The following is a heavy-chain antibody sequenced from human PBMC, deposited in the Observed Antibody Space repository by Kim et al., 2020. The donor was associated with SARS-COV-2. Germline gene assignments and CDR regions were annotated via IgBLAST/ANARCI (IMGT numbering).Heavy chain of an antibody. D-gene: IGHD5-18*01. CDR3: ARGRYSYGSEGLDY. CDR1: GGSISSYY. CDR2: IYYSGST. Sequence: SETLSLTCTVSGGSISSYYWSWIRQPPGKGLEWIGYIYYSGSTNYNPSLKSRVTMSVDTSKNQFSLKLSSVTAADTAVYYCARGRYSYGSEGLDYWGQGTLVTVSS. J-gene: IGHJ4*02. V-gene: IGHV4-59*01.